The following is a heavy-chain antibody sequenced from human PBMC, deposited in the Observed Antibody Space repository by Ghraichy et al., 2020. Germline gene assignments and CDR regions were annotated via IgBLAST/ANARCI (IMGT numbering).Heavy chain of an antibody. J-gene: IGHJ6*02. CDR3: ARGYGDTVYYGMDV. V-gene: IGHV4-59*01. CDR1: GGSISSYY. CDR2: IYYSGST. Sequence: SETLSPTCTVSGGSISSYYWSWIRQPPGKGLEWIGYIYYSGSTNYNPSLKSRVTISVDTSKNQFSLKLSSVTAADTAVYYCARGYGDTVYYGMDVWGQGTTVTVSS. D-gene: IGHD4-17*01.